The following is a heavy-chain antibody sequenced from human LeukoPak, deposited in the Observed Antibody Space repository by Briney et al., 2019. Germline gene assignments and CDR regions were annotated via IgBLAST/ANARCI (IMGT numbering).Heavy chain of an antibody. J-gene: IGHJ4*02. V-gene: IGHV3-30*03. CDR3: ARVPYSSSWYCDY. D-gene: IGHD6-13*01. CDR1: GSTFSSYG. Sequence: QPGRSLRLSCAASGSTFSSYGMHWVRQAPGKGLEWVAVISYDGSNKYYADSVKGRFTISRDNSKNTLYLQMNSLRAEDTAVYYCARVPYSSSWYCDYWGQGTLVTVSS. CDR2: ISYDGSNK.